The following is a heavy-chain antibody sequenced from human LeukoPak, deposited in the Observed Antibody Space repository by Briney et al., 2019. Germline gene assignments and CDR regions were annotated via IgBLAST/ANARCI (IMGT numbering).Heavy chain of an antibody. V-gene: IGHV1-46*01. CDR3: ARDDLGSVEYKWNEEVLHYFDY. J-gene: IGHJ4*02. D-gene: IGHD1-1*01. Sequence: ASVKVSCKASGYTFTGYYMHWVRQAPGQGLEWMGIINPSGGTTSYAQNFQGRVTMTRDTSTSTAYMELRSLRSDDTAVYYCARDDLGSVEYKWNEEVLHYFDYWGQGTLVTVSS. CDR1: GYTFTGYY. CDR2: INPSGGTT.